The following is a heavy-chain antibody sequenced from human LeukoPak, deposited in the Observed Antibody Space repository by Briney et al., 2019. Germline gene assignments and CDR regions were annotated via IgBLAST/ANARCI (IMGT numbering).Heavy chain of an antibody. CDR1: GYAFSSYG. V-gene: IGHV1-18*01. J-gene: IGHJ4*02. D-gene: IGHD2-15*01. Sequence: ASVKVSCKASGYAFSSYGISWVRQAPGQGLEWLGYISAYNGNTNYAQKVQGRITMTTDTSTSTAYMEMRSLRSDDTAVYYCARDCSGSSCYWIHWGQGTLVTASS. CDR2: ISAYNGNT. CDR3: ARDCSGSSCYWIH.